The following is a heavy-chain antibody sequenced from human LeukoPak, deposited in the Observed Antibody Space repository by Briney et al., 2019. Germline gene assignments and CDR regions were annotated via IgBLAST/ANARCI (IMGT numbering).Heavy chain of an antibody. D-gene: IGHD5-12*01. CDR2: IYYSGST. V-gene: IGHV4-39*01. CDR3: ALATTLDY. Sequence: PSETLSLTCTVSGGTISSSSYYWGWIRQPPGKGLEWIGSIYYSGSTYYNPSLKSRVTISVDTSKNQFSLKLSSVTASDTAVYYCALATTLDYWGQGTLVTVSS. CDR1: GGTISSSSYY. J-gene: IGHJ4*02.